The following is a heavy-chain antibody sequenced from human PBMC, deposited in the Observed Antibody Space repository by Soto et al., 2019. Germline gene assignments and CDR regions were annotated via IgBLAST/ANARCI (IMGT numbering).Heavy chain of an antibody. J-gene: IGHJ3*02. Sequence: SLKVSCKSSGRTFSSYAISWVRQAPGQGLEWMGGIIPIFGTANYAQKFQGRVTITADESTSTAYMELSSLRSEDTAVYYCARTLFAITIFGVVKGDAFDIWGQGTMVTVSS. V-gene: IGHV1-69*13. CDR1: GRTFSSYA. CDR3: ARTLFAITIFGVVKGDAFDI. CDR2: IIPIFGTA. D-gene: IGHD3-3*01.